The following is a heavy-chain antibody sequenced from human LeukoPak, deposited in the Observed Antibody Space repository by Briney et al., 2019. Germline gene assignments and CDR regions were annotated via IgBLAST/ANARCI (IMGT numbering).Heavy chain of an antibody. J-gene: IGHJ4*02. CDR3: ARASSGWDGEYFDY. V-gene: IGHV3-30*04. CDR2: ISYDGSNK. D-gene: IGHD6-19*01. Sequence: GGSLRLSCAASGFTFSSYATHWVRQAPGKGLEWVAVISYDGSNKYYADSVKGRFTISRDNSKNTLYLQMNSLRAEDTAVYYCARASSGWDGEYFDYWGQGTLVTVSS. CDR1: GFTFSSYA.